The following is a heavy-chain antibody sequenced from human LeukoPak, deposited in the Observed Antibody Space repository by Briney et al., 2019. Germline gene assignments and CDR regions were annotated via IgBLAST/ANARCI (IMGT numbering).Heavy chain of an antibody. CDR2: ISGSGGST. CDR1: GFTFSGYG. Sequence: GGSLRLSCAASGFTFSGYGMSWVRQAPGKGLEWVSVISGSGGSTYYADSVKGRFTISRDNSKNTLYLQMNSLRAEDTAVYYCASRSGWRYFDYWGQGTLVTVSS. J-gene: IGHJ4*02. V-gene: IGHV3-23*01. D-gene: IGHD6-19*01. CDR3: ASRSGWRYFDY.